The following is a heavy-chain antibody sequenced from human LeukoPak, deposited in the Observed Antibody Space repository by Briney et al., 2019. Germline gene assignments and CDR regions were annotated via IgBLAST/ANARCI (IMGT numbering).Heavy chain of an antibody. Sequence: GGSLRLSCAASGFPFSSYSMNWVRQAPGKGLEWVSSITSSGRYIYYADSVKGRFTISRDNSKNTLYLQMNSLRAEDKARYDCAKAGGGGAITMVRGVKGGYYYMDVWGKGTTVTISS. J-gene: IGHJ6*03. CDR2: ITSSGRYI. V-gene: IGHV3-21*04. CDR3: AKAGGGGAITMVRGVKGGYYYMDV. CDR1: GFPFSSYS. D-gene: IGHD3-10*01.